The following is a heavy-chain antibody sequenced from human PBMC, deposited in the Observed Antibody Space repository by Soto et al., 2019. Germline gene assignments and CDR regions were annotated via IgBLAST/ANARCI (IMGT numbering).Heavy chain of an antibody. D-gene: IGHD1-1*01. CDR1: GFTFSSYA. CDR3: ARDESKNRYDENGFDP. CDR2: ISHDGSNK. J-gene: IGHJ5*02. V-gene: IGHV3-30-3*01. Sequence: QVQLVESGGGVVQPGRSLRLSCAASGFTFSSYAMHWVRQAPGKGLEWVAVISHDGSNKYYADSVKGRFTISRDNSKNTLCLQMNSLRAEDTALYYCARDESKNRYDENGFDPWGQGPLVTDSS.